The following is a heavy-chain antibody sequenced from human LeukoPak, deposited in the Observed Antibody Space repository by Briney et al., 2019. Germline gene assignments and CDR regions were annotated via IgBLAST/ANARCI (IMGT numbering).Heavy chain of an antibody. CDR3: AKDLMAVVSRGGLFDY. V-gene: IGHV3-30*18. CDR2: ISYDGSNK. D-gene: IGHD2-15*01. J-gene: IGHJ4*02. CDR1: GFTFSSYG. Sequence: GGSLRLSCAASGFTFSSYGMHWVRQAPGKGLEWVAVISYDGSNKYYADSVKGRFTISRDNSKNTLYLQMNSLRAEDTAVYYCAKDLMAVVSRGGLFDYWGQGTLVTVSA.